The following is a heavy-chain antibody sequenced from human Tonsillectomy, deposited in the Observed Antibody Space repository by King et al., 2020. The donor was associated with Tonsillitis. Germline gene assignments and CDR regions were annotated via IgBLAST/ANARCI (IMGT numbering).Heavy chain of an antibody. V-gene: IGHV3-23*04. J-gene: IGHJ4*02. CDR3: AKGGSSIWYRGLFDY. D-gene: IGHD6-13*01. CDR2: ISETGATT. Sequence: QLVQSGGGFMQPGGSLRLSCAASGFSSNNYAMNWVRQAPGKGLEWVSSISETGATTYYADSVKGRFTISRDNSRSTLYLQLNTLRVEDTALYYCAKGGSSIWYRGLFDYWGQGSLVTVSS. CDR1: GFSSNNYA.